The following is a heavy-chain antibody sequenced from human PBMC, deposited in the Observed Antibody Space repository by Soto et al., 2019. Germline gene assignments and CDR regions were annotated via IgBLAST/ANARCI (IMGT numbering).Heavy chain of an antibody. V-gene: IGHV4-31*03. CDR3: AREGSYYYDSSGYYPHYFDY. Sequence: SETLSLTCTVSGGSISSGGYYWSWIRQHPGKGLEWIGYIYYSGSTYYNPSLKSRVTISVDTSKNQFSLKLSSVTAADTAVYYCAREGSYYYDSSGYYPHYFDYWGQGTLVT. D-gene: IGHD3-22*01. CDR1: GGSISSGGYY. J-gene: IGHJ4*02. CDR2: IYYSGST.